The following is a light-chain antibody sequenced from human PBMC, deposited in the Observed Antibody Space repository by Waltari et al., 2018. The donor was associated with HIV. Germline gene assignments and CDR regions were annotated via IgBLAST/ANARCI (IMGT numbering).Light chain of an antibody. Sequence: QSALTQPASVSGSPGQSITISCTGTSWDIGTYNYVSWYQQHPGKAPKLIIFDVNNRPSGISARFSGSKSANMASLTISGLQAADEADYYCRSYSRTNTWVFGGGTRLTVL. CDR2: DVN. CDR3: RSYSRTNTWV. J-gene: IGLJ3*02. V-gene: IGLV2-14*03. CDR1: SWDIGTYNY.